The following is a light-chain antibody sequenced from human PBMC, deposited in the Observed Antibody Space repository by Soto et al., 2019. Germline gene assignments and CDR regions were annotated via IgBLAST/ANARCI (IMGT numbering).Light chain of an antibody. CDR2: AAS. V-gene: IGKV1-39*01. CDR1: QDISTY. Sequence: DIQMTQSPSSLSASVGDRVTITCRASQDISTYLSWYQHRPGKTPKFLIHAASTLQSGDPSRCSGSGSGTDFTLTIGSLQPEDFATYYCHQSYSIPLTCGGGTKVEIK. CDR3: HQSYSIPLT. J-gene: IGKJ4*01.